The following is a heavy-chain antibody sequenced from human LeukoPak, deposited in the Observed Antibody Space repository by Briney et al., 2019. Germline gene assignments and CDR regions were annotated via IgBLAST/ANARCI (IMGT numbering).Heavy chain of an antibody. V-gene: IGHV3-23*01. Sequence: GGSLRLSCAASGFTFSSYAMSWFRQAPGKGLEWFSAISGSGGSTYYADSVKGRFTISRDDSKNTLYLQMNSLRAEDTAVYYCAKDEGLVGATTFDYWGQGTLVTVSS. CDR1: GFTFSSYA. J-gene: IGHJ4*02. D-gene: IGHD1-26*01. CDR2: ISGSGGST. CDR3: AKDEGLVGATTFDY.